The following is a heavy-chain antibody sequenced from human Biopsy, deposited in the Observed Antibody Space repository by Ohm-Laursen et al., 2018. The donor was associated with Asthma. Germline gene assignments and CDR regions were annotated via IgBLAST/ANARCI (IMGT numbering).Heavy chain of an antibody. Sequence: PSDTLPLTCSLSSGSGGYMRSGNYYWGWIRQPPGKGLEWIGSIYYSGTTYYNPSLGSRVTVSADMSKNQFSLKLTSVTAADTAVYYCVRGSSSWHHGPFHYYYGLDVWGQGTTATVSS. D-gene: IGHD6-13*01. CDR3: VRGSSSWHHGPFHYYYGLDV. CDR1: SGSGGYMRSGNYY. V-gene: IGHV4-39*01. CDR2: IYYSGTT. J-gene: IGHJ6*02.